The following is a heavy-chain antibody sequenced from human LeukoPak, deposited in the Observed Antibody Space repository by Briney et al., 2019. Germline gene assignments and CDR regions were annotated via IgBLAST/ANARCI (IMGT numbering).Heavy chain of an antibody. CDR1: GFTFSDFW. D-gene: IGHD3-22*01. CDR2: IKQDGSEK. J-gene: IGHJ4*02. CDR3: AREPLDTSGYYYGTLDY. V-gene: IGHV3-7*01. Sequence: GGSLRLSCAASGFTFSDFWMTWVRQAPGKGLEWVANIKQDGSEKYYVDSVKGRFTVSRDNANNSLFLQMNSLRGDDAAVYYCAREPLDTSGYYYGTLDYWGQGTLVTVSS.